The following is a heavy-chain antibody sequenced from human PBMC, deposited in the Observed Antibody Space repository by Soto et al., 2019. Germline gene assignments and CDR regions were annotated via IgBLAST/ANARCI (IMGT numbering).Heavy chain of an antibody. CDR1: GFTFDEYA. D-gene: IGHD3-3*01. CDR3: AKDISRGPTKNYDFWSGPDY. Sequence: GGSLRLSCAASGFTFDEYAMHWVRQAPGKGLEWVSLISWDGSNRYYADSVKGRFTISRDNSKYSLYLQMNSLRAEDTALYYCAKDISRGPTKNYDFWSGPDYWGQGTLVTVS. J-gene: IGHJ4*02. V-gene: IGHV3-43D*04. CDR2: ISWDGSNR.